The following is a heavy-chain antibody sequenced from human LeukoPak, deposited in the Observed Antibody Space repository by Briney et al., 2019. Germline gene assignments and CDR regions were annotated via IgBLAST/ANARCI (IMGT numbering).Heavy chain of an antibody. V-gene: IGHV4-38-2*02. J-gene: IGHJ4*02. CDR1: GYSISSGYY. Sequence: SETLSLTCTVSGYSISSGYYWGWIRQPPGKGLEWIGSIYHSGSTYYNPSLKSRITISVDTSKNQFSLKLSSVTAADTAVYYCARGADYGDSPYWGQGTLVTVSS. CDR3: ARGADYGDSPY. D-gene: IGHD4-17*01. CDR2: IYHSGST.